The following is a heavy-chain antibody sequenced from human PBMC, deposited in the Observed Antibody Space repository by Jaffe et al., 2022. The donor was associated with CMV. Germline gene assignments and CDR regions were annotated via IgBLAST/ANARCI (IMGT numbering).Heavy chain of an antibody. J-gene: IGHJ4*02. V-gene: IGHV5-51*01. D-gene: IGHD3-22*01. CDR2: VNPGNSEI. CDR3: ARVIGYFQHTSVGFDF. CDR1: GYGFGNYW. Sequence: EVQLVQSGAEVKKSGESLKISCKGSGYGFGNYWIGWVRQMPGKGLEWMGIVNPGNSEIKYSPSFQGQATISADKSISTAYLQWSSLKASDTAMYYCARVIGYFQHTSVGFDFWGQGTLVTVSS.